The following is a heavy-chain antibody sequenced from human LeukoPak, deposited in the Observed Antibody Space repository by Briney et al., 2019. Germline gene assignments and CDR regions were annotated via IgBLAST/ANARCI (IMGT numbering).Heavy chain of an antibody. CDR3: ARQNREDATGRKFDP. J-gene: IGHJ5*02. D-gene: IGHD1-14*01. Sequence: GESLKISCKGSENSFTNYWIGWVRQQPGKGLEWMGLMYPETSYVRYSPSLQGQVIMSVDKSISTAYLQWNNLKASDTAMYYCARQNREDATGRKFDPWGQGTLVIVSS. CDR1: ENSFTNYW. CDR2: MYPETSYV. V-gene: IGHV5-51*01.